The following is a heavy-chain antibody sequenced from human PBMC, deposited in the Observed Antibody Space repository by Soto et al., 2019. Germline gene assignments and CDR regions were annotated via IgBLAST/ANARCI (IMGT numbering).Heavy chain of an antibody. Sequence: LRLSCAASGFTFSSYGMHWVRQAPGKGLEWVAVIWYDGSNKYYADSVKGRFTISRDNSKNTLYLQMNSLRAEDTAVYYCARGAAYCGGDCYLDDAFDIWGQGTMVTVSS. V-gene: IGHV3-33*01. CDR2: IWYDGSNK. CDR1: GFTFSSYG. J-gene: IGHJ3*02. D-gene: IGHD2-21*02. CDR3: ARGAAYCGGDCYLDDAFDI.